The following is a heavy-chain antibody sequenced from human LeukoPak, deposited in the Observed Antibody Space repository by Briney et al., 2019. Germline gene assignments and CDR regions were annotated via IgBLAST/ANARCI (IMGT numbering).Heavy chain of an antibody. J-gene: IGHJ6*03. D-gene: IGHD3-22*01. Sequence: GRSLRLSCAASGFTVSSNYMSWVRQAPGKGLEWVSVIYSGGSTYYADSVKGRFTISRDNSKNTLYLQMNSLRAEDTAVYYCEAVYDSSGYYLGYMDVWGKGTTVTVSS. CDR2: IYSGGST. CDR3: EAVYDSSGYYLGYMDV. V-gene: IGHV3-53*01. CDR1: GFTVSSNY.